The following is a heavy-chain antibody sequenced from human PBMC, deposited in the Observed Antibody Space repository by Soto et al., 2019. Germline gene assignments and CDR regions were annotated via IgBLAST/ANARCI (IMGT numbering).Heavy chain of an antibody. J-gene: IGHJ5*02. Sequence: PGGSLRLSCVASGFSFSTYSMNWVRQTPGKGLEWIAYIRSRDNAMFYSPSVKGRFTITTDDVEHSLSLLMTKLTVDDTALYYCLRDGHWGFDPWGHGRLVTDPS. CDR2: IRSRDNAM. CDR1: GFSFSTYS. CDR3: LRDGHWGFDP. V-gene: IGHV3-48*01. D-gene: IGHD7-27*01.